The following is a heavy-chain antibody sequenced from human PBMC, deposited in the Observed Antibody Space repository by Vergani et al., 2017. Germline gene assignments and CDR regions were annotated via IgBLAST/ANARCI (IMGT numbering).Heavy chain of an antibody. CDR3: ARLKQLRAGYYYYYMDV. CDR1: GGSFSGYY. CDR2: INHSGST. J-gene: IGHJ6*03. D-gene: IGHD5-12*01. V-gene: IGHV4-34*01. Sequence: QVQLQQWGSGLWKPSETLSLTCAVYGGSFSGYYWSWIRQPPGKGLEWIGEINHSGSTNYNPSLKSRVTISVDTSKNQFSLKLSSVTAADTAVYYCARLKQLRAGYYYYYMDVWGKGTTVTVSS.